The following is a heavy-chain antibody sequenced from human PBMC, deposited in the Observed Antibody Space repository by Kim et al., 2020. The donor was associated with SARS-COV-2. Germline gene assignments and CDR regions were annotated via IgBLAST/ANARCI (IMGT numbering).Heavy chain of an antibody. J-gene: IGHJ6*03. D-gene: IGHD6-13*01. CDR2: INHSGST. Sequence: SETLSLTCAVYGGSFSGYYWSWIRQPPGKGLEWIGEINHSGSTNYNPSLKSRVTISVDTSKNQFSLKLSSVTAAATAVYYCARGGTEASSWYRFGYYYY. V-gene: IGHV4-34*01. CDR1: GGSFSGYY. CDR3: ARGGTEASSWYRFGYYYY.